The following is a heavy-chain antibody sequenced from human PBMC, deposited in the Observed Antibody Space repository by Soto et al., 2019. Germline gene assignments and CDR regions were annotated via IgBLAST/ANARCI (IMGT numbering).Heavy chain of an antibody. CDR3: AKPPDDY. Sequence: EVQLLESGGGLVQPGGSLRLSCAASGFTFSSYAMSWVRQAPGKGLEWVSAISGSGGSTYYADSVKGRFTISRDNSKNPLSLQMTSPRAGDTALSYCAKPPDDYGAQGTLVTVSS. J-gene: IGHJ4*02. CDR1: GFTFSSYA. V-gene: IGHV3-23*01. CDR2: ISGSGGST.